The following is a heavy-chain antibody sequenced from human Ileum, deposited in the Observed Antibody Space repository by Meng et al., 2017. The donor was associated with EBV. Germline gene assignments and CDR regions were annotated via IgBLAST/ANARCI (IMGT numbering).Heavy chain of an antibody. CDR1: GGSISSSDW. Sequence: QVRRQGSGPGLVKPSGTLSLTCAVSGGSISSSDWWSWVRQPPGKGLEWIGEIYRGGGTNYNASLKSRVTISVDTSKNHFSLKLNSVTAADTAVYYCARVRVIPAAIGFDYWGQGTLVTVSS. V-gene: IGHV4-4*02. CDR3: ARVRVIPAAIGFDY. CDR2: IYRGGGT. D-gene: IGHD2-2*02. J-gene: IGHJ4*02.